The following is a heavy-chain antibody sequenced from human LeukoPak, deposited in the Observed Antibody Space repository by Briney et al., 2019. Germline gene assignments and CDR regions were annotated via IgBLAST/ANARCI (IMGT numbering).Heavy chain of an antibody. D-gene: IGHD2-15*01. CDR2: INPNSGGT. CDR1: GYTFTGYY. V-gene: IGHV1-2*02. CDR3: ARDWFKGGSFLTSSADP. J-gene: IGHJ5*02. Sequence: ASVKVSCKASGYTFTGYYMHWVRQAPGQGLEWMGWINPNSGGTNYARKFQGRVTMTRDTSISTAYMELSRLRSDDTAVYYCARDWFKGGSFLTSSADPWGQGTLVTVSS.